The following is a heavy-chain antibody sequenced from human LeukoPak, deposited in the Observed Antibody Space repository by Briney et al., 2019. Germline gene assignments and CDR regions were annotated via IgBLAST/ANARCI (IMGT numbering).Heavy chain of an antibody. J-gene: IGHJ4*02. CDR1: GFPFSSYG. V-gene: IGHV3-30*03. CDR2: ISHDGSNK. Sequence: GGSLRLSCAASGFPFSSYGMHWVRQAPGKGPEWVAVISHDGSNKYYEDSVKGRFTIFRDNAKNSLYLQMNSLRAEDTVVYYCATPLDYYDSSGFHQGGDWGQGTLVTVSS. CDR3: ATPLDYYDSSGFHQGGD. D-gene: IGHD3-22*01.